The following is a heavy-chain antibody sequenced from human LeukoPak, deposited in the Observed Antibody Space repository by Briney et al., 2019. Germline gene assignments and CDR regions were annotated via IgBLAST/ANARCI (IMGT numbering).Heavy chain of an antibody. CDR1: GFTFSSYW. CDR2: IKQDGSEK. V-gene: IGHV3-7*01. D-gene: IGHD4-17*01. CDR3: ARALYGDYAVSFYYGMDV. Sequence: GGSLRLSCAASGFTFSSYWMSWVRQAPGKGLEWVANIKQDGSEKHYVDSVKGRFTISRDNAKNSLYLQMNGLRAEDTAVYYCARALYGDYAVSFYYGMDVWGQGTTVTVSS. J-gene: IGHJ6*02.